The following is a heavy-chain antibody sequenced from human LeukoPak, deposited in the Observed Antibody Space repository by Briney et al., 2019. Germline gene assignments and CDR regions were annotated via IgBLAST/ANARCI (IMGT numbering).Heavy chain of an antibody. V-gene: IGHV3-23*01. J-gene: IGHJ4*02. Sequence: PGGSLRLSCAASGFTFSSYGMSWVRQAPGKGLEWVSVISGTGGTTYYADSVKGRFTISRDNAKNSLYLQMNSLRAEDTAVYYCARDVISSGWYVDYFDYWGQGTLVTVSS. D-gene: IGHD6-19*01. CDR1: GFTFSSYG. CDR2: ISGTGGTT. CDR3: ARDVISSGWYVDYFDY.